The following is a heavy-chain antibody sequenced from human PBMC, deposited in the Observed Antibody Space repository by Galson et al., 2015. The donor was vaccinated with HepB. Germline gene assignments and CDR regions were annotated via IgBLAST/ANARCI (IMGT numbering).Heavy chain of an antibody. CDR3: ARDIVVVPAAMLPPGY. Sequence: SVKVSCKASGYTFTSYGISWVRQAPGQGLEWMGWISAYNGNTNYAQKLQGRVTMTTDTSTSTAYMELSSLRSDDTAVYYCARDIVVVPAAMLPPGYWGQGTLVTVSS. D-gene: IGHD2-2*01. CDR2: ISAYNGNT. J-gene: IGHJ4*01. V-gene: IGHV1-18*04. CDR1: GYTFTSYG.